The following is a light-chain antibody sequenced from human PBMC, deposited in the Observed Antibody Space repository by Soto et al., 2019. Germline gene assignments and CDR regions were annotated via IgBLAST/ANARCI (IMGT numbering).Light chain of an antibody. CDR2: DAS. CDR3: QQYDNWPPRT. V-gene: IGKV3-15*01. J-gene: IGKJ4*01. CDR1: QSVSNN. Sequence: EIVMTQSPATLSVSPGERATLSGRASQSVSNNLAWYQQKAGQAPRLLIYDASTRAAGIPARFSGSGSGTEFTLTISSLQSEDFALYFCQQYDNWPPRTFGGGTKVEIK.